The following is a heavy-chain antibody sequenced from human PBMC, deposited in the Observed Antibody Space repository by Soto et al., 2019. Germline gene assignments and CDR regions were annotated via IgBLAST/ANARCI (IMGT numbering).Heavy chain of an antibody. CDR3: ARGFYSPADTDYYYGMDV. V-gene: IGHV4-34*01. J-gene: IGHJ6*02. CDR2: INHSGST. CDR1: RGSLSGYY. Sequence: SETLSLTCAVYRGSLSGYYWSWIRQPPGKGLEWIGEINHSGSTNYNPSLKSRVTFSVDTSKKQFSLELSSVTAVDTAVYYCARGFYSPADTDYYYGMDVWGQGTTVTVSS. D-gene: IGHD5-18*01.